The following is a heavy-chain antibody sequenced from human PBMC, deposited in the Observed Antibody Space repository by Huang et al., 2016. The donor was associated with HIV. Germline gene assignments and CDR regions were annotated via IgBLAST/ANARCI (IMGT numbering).Heavy chain of an antibody. V-gene: IGHV5-51*01. D-gene: IGHD5-18*01. CDR3: ARLRYVDTASNGMDV. CDR2: IYPGDSNI. CDR1: GYSFISYW. Sequence: EVQLVQSGAEVKKPGESLKISCKGFGYSFISYWIGWVRQMPGKGLEWVGIIYPGDSNIRDSPSFQGQVTISADKSSSTAYLQWSSLKASDTAMYYCARLRYVDTASNGMDVWGQGTTVTVSS. J-gene: IGHJ6*02.